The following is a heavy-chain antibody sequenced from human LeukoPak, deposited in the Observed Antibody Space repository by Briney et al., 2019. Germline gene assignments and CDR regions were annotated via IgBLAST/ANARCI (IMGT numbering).Heavy chain of an antibody. V-gene: IGHV4-61*02. D-gene: IGHD5-12*01. CDR1: GGSISSGSYY. CDR3: AKELALAY. CDR2: IYTSGST. J-gene: IGHJ4*02. Sequence: SQTLSLTCTVSGGSISSGSYYWNWIRQPAGKGLEWIGRIYTSGSTNYNPSLKSRVTISLDTSKNQFSLKLSSVTAADTAVYYCAKELALAYWGQGTLVTVSS.